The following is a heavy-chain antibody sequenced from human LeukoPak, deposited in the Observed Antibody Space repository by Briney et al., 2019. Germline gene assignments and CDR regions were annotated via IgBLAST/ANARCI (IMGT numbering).Heavy chain of an antibody. V-gene: IGHV3-48*02. D-gene: IGHD3-22*01. CDR1: GFTFSTYS. J-gene: IGHJ4*02. CDR3: ARGSSGYHYPFDY. CDR2: ISSGSKTT. Sequence: PGGSLRLPCAASGFTFSTYSMNWVRQAPGKGLEWVSYISSGSKTTYYTDSVKGRFTISRDDAKNSLYLQMNSLRDEDTAVYYCARGSSGYHYPFDYWGQGTLVTVSS.